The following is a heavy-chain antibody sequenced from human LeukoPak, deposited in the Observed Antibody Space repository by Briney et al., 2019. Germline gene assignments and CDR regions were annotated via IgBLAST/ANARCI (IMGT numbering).Heavy chain of an antibody. Sequence: GGSLRLSCAASGFIVSSNYMSWVRQAPGKGLEWVSFIYSGGSTYYADSVKGRFTISRDNSKNTLYLQMNSLRAEDTAVYYCAKDILEQQLVLDYWGQGTLVTVSS. CDR1: GFIVSSNY. CDR2: IYSGGST. V-gene: IGHV3-53*01. CDR3: AKDILEQQLVLDY. J-gene: IGHJ4*02. D-gene: IGHD6-13*01.